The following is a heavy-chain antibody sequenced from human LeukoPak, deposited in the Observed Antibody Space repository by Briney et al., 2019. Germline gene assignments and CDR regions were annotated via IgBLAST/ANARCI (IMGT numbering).Heavy chain of an antibody. Sequence: ASVKVSCKASGYTFTSYGISWVRQAPGQGLEWVGWISAYNGNTNYAQKLQGRVTMTTDTSTSTAYMELRSLRSDDTAVYYCARDQGMITFGGDIAPPVGYYYYYMDVWGKGTTVTVSS. CDR3: ARDQGMITFGGDIAPPVGYYYYYMDV. J-gene: IGHJ6*03. V-gene: IGHV1-18*01. CDR2: ISAYNGNT. D-gene: IGHD3-16*02. CDR1: GYTFTSYG.